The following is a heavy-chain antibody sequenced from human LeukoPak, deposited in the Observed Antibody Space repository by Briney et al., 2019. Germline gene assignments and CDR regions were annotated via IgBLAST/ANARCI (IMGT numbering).Heavy chain of an antibody. CDR3: AGQGSSGYYPLD. CDR2: IYPGDSDT. D-gene: IGHD3-22*01. CDR1: KYSFTSYW. J-gene: IGHJ4*02. Sequence: SLMTSYQETKYSFTSYWIGCLRQMPGEGLEWMGIIYPGDSDTRYSPSFQGQVTISADKSISTVYLQWSSLNASDTAMYYCAGQGSSGYYPLDWGQGTLVTVSS. V-gene: IGHV5-51*01.